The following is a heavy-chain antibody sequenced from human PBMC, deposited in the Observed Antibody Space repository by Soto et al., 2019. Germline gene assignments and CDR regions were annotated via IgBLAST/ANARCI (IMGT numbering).Heavy chain of an antibody. CDR3: ARSRVSAAGPFDY. V-gene: IGHV3-7*01. J-gene: IGHJ4*02. Sequence: GGSLRLSCAASGFTFSSYWMSWVRQAPGKGLEWVANIKQDGSEKYYVDSVKGRFTISRDNAKNSLYLQMNSLRAEDTAVYYCARSRVSAAGPFDYWGQGTLVNVSS. D-gene: IGHD6-13*01. CDR2: IKQDGSEK. CDR1: GFTFSSYW.